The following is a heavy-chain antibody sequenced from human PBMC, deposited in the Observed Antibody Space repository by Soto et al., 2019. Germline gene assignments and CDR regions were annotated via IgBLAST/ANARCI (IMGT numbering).Heavy chain of an antibody. V-gene: IGHV1-3*01. J-gene: IGHJ6*02. CDR1: VYTFTSYA. CDR2: INAGNGNT. D-gene: IGHD6-19*01. Sequence: ASVXVSCKASVYTFTSYAMHWVLQAPGQRLEWMGWINAGNGNTKYSQKFQGRVTITRDTSASTAYMELSSLRSEDTAVYYCARVQPWEWLVYYYYYGMDVWGQGTTVTVYS. CDR3: ARVQPWEWLVYYYYYGMDV.